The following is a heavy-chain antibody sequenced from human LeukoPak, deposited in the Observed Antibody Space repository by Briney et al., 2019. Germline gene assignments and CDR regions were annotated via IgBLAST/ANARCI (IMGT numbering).Heavy chain of an antibody. V-gene: IGHV3-21*01. CDR3: ARAPGGYYDSSGYHRKPYYGMDV. J-gene: IGHJ6*02. D-gene: IGHD3-22*01. CDR2: ISSSSSYI. CDR1: GFTFSSYS. Sequence: PGGSLRLSCAASGFTFSSYSMNWVRQAPGKGLEWVSSISSSSSYIYYADSVKGRFTISRYNAKNSLYLQMNSLRAEDTAVYYCARAPGGYYDSSGYHRKPYYGMDVWGQGTTVTVSS.